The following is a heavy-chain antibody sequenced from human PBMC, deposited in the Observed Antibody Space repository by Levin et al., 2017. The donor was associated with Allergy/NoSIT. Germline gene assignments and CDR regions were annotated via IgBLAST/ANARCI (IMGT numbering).Heavy chain of an antibody. D-gene: IGHD3-22*01. V-gene: IGHV4-59*01. CDR1: GGSINSYY. CDR2: IYYSGNT. Sequence: KPSETLSLTCTVSGGSINSYYWIWIRQPPGKGLEWIGYIYYSGNTNYTPSLKSRVTISVDTSKNQFSLKLSSVTAADTAVYYCARWNYYDSGGSRPLDVWGQGTTVTVS. CDR3: ARWNYYDSGGSRPLDV. J-gene: IGHJ6*02.